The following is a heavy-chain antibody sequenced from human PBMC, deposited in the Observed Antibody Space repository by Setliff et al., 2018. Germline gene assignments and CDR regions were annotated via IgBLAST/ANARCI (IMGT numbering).Heavy chain of an antibody. CDR2: ISPYNENT. CDR3: AREGVDTRSSTDYRYYMDV. J-gene: IGHJ6*03. CDR1: GYNFITFG. V-gene: IGHV1-18*01. Sequence: ASVKVSCKTSGYNFITFGISWVRQAPGQGPEWMGWISPYNENTNYAQKFQGRVTMTTDTSTTTVYMELRSLRSDDTAVYYCAREGVDTRSSTDYRYYMDVWGKGTTVTVSS. D-gene: IGHD5-18*01.